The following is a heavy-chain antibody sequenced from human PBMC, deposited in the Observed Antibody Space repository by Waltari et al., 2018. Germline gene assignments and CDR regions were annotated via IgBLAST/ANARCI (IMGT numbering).Heavy chain of an antibody. CDR1: GGSFSGYY. J-gene: IGHJ6*03. D-gene: IGHD6-13*01. CDR3: ARGPGGAAAGYYYYMDV. CDR2: INHSGST. Sequence: QVQLQQWGAGLLKPSDALSLTCAVYGGSFSGYYWRWIRQPPGKGLEWIGEINHSGSTTYNPSLKSRVTISVDTSKNQFSLKLSSVTAADTAVYYCARGPGGAAAGYYYYMDVWGKGTTVTVSS. V-gene: IGHV4-34*01.